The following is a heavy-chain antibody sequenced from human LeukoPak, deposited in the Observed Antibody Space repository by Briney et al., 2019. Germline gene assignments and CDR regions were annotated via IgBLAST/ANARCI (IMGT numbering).Heavy chain of an antibody. CDR1: GGSSISYN. V-gene: IGHV4-4*09. CDR3: AKRQGPNSGNYDWFDP. D-gene: IGHD1-26*01. CDR2: IHSNGYT. J-gene: IGHJ5*02. Sequence: SETLSCTCTGSGGSSISYNWSWIRHPPGQGLEWIAYIHSNGYTNDKTSLGSRVIISVDTSKTQFFLKVSSVTAADTAVYYCAKRQGPNSGNYDWFDPWGQGTLVTVS.